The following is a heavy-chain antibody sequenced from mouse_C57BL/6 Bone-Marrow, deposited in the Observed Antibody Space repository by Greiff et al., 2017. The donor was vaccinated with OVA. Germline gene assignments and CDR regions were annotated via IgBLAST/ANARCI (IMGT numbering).Heavy chain of an antibody. J-gene: IGHJ2*01. D-gene: IGHD2-4*01. V-gene: IGHV1-61*01. CDR3: ARRDYVGYCDY. CDR2: IYPSDSET. Sequence: VQLQQPGAELVRPGSSVKLSCKASGYTFTSYWMDWVKQRPGQGLEWIGNIYPSDSETHYNQKFKDKATLTVDKSSSTAYMQLSSLTSEDSAVYYCARRDYVGYCDYWGQGTTLTVSS. CDR1: GYTFTSYW.